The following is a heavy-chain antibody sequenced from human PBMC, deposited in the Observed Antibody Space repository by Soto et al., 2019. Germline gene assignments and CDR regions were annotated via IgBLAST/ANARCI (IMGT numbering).Heavy chain of an antibody. Sequence: GASVKVSCKASGYTFTRSGISCVRQAPGQGLEWMGWISTYNGDTNYAQTFQGRVTMTTDTSTSTVHMEVRSLRSDDTAAYYCAREGVATYYYYGMDVWGQGTPVTVSS. CDR1: GYTFTRSG. V-gene: IGHV1-18*01. J-gene: IGHJ6*02. CDR2: ISTYNGDT. CDR3: AREGVATYYYYGMDV. D-gene: IGHD5-12*01.